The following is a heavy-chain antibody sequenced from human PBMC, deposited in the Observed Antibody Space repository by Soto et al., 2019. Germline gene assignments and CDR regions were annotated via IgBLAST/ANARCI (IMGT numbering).Heavy chain of an antibody. CDR1: GFTFSSYG. D-gene: IGHD6-13*01. CDR3: ARESATRSSSWYSPYYYYGMDV. CDR2: IWYDGSNK. V-gene: IGHV3-33*01. Sequence: GGSLRLSCAASGFTFSSYGMHWVRQAPGKGLEWVAAIWYDGSNKYYADSVKGRFTISRDNSKNTLYLQMNSLRAEDTAVYYCARESATRSSSWYSPYYYYGMDVWGQGTTVTVSS. J-gene: IGHJ6*02.